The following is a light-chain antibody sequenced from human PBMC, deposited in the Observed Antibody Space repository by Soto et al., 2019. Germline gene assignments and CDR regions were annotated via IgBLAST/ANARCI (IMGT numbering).Light chain of an antibody. J-gene: IGLJ1*01. CDR3: NSQTSSGIRV. Sequence: QSALTQPASVSGSPGQSITISCIGTSSDVGGHNYVSWYQQYPGKAPKLIIYEVSYRPSGVSNRFSGSKSGYTASLTISGLQAEDEADYYCNSQTSSGIRVFGTGTKVTVL. V-gene: IGLV2-14*01. CDR2: EVS. CDR1: SSDVGGHNY.